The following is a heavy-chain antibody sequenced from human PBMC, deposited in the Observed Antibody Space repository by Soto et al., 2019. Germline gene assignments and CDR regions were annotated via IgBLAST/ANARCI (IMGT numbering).Heavy chain of an antibody. D-gene: IGHD6-19*01. V-gene: IGHV2-5*01. CDR2: IYWNDDK. J-gene: IGHJ5*02. Sequence: SGPTLVNPTQTLTLTCIFSGFSLRASGVGVGWIRQPPGKALEWLGFIYWNDDKRYSPALKSRLTITKDTSKNQVVLTMTNMDPVDTATYYCAKSGSSGWYGWFDPWGQGTLVTVSS. CDR3: AKSGSSGWYGWFDP. CDR1: GFSLRASGVG.